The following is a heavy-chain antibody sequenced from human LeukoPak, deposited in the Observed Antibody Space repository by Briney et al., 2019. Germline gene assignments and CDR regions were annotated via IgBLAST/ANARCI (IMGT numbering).Heavy chain of an antibody. CDR2: IYYGGTT. CDR1: GGSINSNSHH. Sequence: SETLSLTCSVSGGSINSNSHHWDWIRQAPGKGLEWIGNIYYGGTTSYNPSLKSRVTISVDTSKNQFSLNLYSVTAADTAVFYCARSYYYDYRQIDYWGQGTLVTVSS. CDR3: ARSYYYDYRQIDY. V-gene: IGHV4-39*01. J-gene: IGHJ4*02. D-gene: IGHD3-22*01.